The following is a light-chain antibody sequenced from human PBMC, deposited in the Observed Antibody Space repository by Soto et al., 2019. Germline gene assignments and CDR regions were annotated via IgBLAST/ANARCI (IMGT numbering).Light chain of an antibody. Sequence: EIVFTQSPGTLSLSPGERATLSCRASQTVSSYLLWYQQKPGQAPRFLIYGASTRATGIPDRFSGSGSGTDFTLTISRLEPEDFAVYYCQQYATSPTTFGQGTKVDIK. CDR3: QQYATSPTT. J-gene: IGKJ1*01. CDR1: QTVSSY. CDR2: GAS. V-gene: IGKV3-20*01.